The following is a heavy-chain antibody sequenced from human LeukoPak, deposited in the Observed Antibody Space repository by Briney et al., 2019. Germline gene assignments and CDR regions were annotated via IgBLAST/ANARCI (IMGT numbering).Heavy chain of an antibody. CDR3: ARVWDEGFDY. Sequence: SETLSLTCTVSGGSISSYYWSWIRQPPGKGLEWIGYIYYSGSTNYNPSLKSRVTISVGTSKNQFSLKLSSVTAADTAVYYCARVWDEGFDYWGQGTLVTVSS. V-gene: IGHV4-59*01. CDR2: IYYSGST. CDR1: GGSISSYY. J-gene: IGHJ4*02. D-gene: IGHD1-26*01.